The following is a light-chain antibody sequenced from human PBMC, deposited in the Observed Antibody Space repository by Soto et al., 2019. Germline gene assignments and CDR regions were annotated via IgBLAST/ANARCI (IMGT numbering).Light chain of an antibody. CDR3: CSFTSSSTVV. CDR2: EVS. Sequence: QSALTQPASVSGTPGLSITISCTGTSSDVGSYNYVSWYQQHPGKAPKLLIYEVSKRPSGVSSRFSGSKSGNTASLTISGLQAEDEADYYCCSFTSSSTVVFGGGTKVTVL. CDR1: SSDVGSYNY. V-gene: IGLV2-14*01. J-gene: IGLJ3*02.